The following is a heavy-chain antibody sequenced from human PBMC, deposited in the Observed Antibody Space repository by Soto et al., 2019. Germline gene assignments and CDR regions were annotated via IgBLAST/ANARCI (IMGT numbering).Heavy chain of an antibody. Sequence: EVQLLESGGGWVQPGGSLRLSCAASGFTFSTFVMTWVRQVPGEGLEWISSITGSGKSAYYADSVKDRVTISRNNSKNTLYLQIRSLGVDDTAVYHCAVHLGENYYTMDVWGQGTTVTVSS. J-gene: IGHJ6*02. D-gene: IGHD3-10*01. CDR3: AVHLGENYYTMDV. CDR2: ITGSGKSA. CDR1: GFTFSTFV. V-gene: IGHV3-23*01.